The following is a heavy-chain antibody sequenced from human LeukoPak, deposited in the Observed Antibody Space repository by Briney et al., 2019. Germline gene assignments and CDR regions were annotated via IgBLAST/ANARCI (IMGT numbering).Heavy chain of an antibody. Sequence: GASVKVSCKASGYTFTGYYMHWVRQAPGQGLEWMGWINPNSGDTNYARKFQGRVTLTGDTSINTVHMELSRLRLDDTAVYYCARKATGQYGMDVWGQGTTVTVSS. D-gene: IGHD6-13*01. CDR3: ARKATGQYGMDV. J-gene: IGHJ6*02. CDR2: INPNSGDT. V-gene: IGHV1-2*02. CDR1: GYTFTGYY.